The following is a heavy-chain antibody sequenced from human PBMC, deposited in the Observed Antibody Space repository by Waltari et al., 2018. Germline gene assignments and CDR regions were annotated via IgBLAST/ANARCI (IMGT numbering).Heavy chain of an antibody. D-gene: IGHD6-13*01. CDR3: AREMSPYSSSRVFDY. CDR2: IIPNFGTA. V-gene: IGHV1-69*08. Sequence: QVQLVQSGAEVKKPGSSVKVSCKASGGTFSSYAISWVRQAPGQGLEWMGRIIPNFGTATNAQKFQGRVTMTADKATSTAYMELSSLRSEDTAVYYCAREMSPYSSSRVFDYWGQGTLVTVSS. CDR1: GGTFSSYA. J-gene: IGHJ4*02.